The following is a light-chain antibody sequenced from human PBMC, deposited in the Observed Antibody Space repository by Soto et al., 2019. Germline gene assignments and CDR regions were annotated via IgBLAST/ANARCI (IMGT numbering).Light chain of an antibody. CDR3: QQYHSFSHPLT. Sequence: IQSTQSPSNLSASVSDIVTITGRTIESIYHWLAWYQQKPGKAQRLLRYDASTLEGGVPSRFSGSGSGTEFTLTVTSLQPDDFATYYCQQYHSFSHPLTFGQGTKVDIK. V-gene: IGKV1-5*01. CDR2: DAS. CDR1: ESIYHW. J-gene: IGKJ1*01.